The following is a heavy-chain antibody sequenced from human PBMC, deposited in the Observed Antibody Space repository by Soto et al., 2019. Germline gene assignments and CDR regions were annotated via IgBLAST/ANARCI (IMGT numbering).Heavy chain of an antibody. D-gene: IGHD2-15*01. V-gene: IGHV3-23*01. Sequence: EVQLLESGGGLAQPGGSLRLSCAASGFTFSDSALSWVRQGTGKGLEWVSSVTVSGDTSYYADSVEGRFTISRDNCKNTLYLQMNSLRADDTAVYYCAKHGCSYPACYPYYYYVDVWGEGATVTVSS. CDR3: AKHGCSYPACYPYYYYVDV. J-gene: IGHJ6*03. CDR2: VTVSGDTS. CDR1: GFTFSDSA.